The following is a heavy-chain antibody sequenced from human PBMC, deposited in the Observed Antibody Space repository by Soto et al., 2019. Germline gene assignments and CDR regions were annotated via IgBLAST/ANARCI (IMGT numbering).Heavy chain of an antibody. CDR2: ISAYNGNT. D-gene: IGHD6-19*01. J-gene: IGHJ4*02. V-gene: IGHV1-18*01. CDR3: ARAYSSGWYAYFDY. CDR1: GYTFTNFG. Sequence: ASVKVSCKASGYTFTNFGISWVRQAPGQGLEWMGWISAYNGNTNYAQKFQGRVTMTTDTSTSTAYMELRSLRSDDTAVYYCARAYSSGWYAYFDYWGQGTLVTVSS.